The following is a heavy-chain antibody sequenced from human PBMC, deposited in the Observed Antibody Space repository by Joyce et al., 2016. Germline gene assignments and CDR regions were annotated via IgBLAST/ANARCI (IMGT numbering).Heavy chain of an antibody. CDR1: GFTLSGSS. Sequence: EVQLVESGGGLVKPGGSLKLSCAVAGFTLSGSSVRWVSQASGKGLEWVGRIRSKANGDATAYAASVKGRFSISRDDSKNTAYLQMNSLKTEDTAVYYCSNYDLWSGYSPSRDVWGQGSTVTVSS. J-gene: IGHJ6*02. CDR3: SNYDLWSGYSPSRDV. CDR2: IRSKANGDAT. V-gene: IGHV3-73*02. D-gene: IGHD3-3*01.